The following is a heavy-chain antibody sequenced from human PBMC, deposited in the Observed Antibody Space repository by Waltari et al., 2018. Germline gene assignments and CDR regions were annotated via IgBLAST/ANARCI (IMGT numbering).Heavy chain of an antibody. CDR2: IIPIFGKP. CDR3: AKRIVGGPFDV. J-gene: IGHJ3*01. D-gene: IGHD1-26*01. V-gene: IGHV1-69*12. Sequence: QVHLVQSGAEVRRPGSPVKVSCAASGGNFGTYAITWVRQAPGQGLEWIAGIIPIFGKPNYAQKFQDRVKVAADELTRTAFMELSSLRPDDTAVYYCAKRIVGGPFDVWGQGTMVIVSS. CDR1: GGNFGTYA.